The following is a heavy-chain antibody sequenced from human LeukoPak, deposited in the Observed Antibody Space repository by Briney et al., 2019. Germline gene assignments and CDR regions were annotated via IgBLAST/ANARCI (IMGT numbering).Heavy chain of an antibody. CDR3: ARELRFLEWYRMDV. J-gene: IGHJ6*04. Sequence: SETLSLTCTVSGGSISSGSYYWSWIRQPAGKGLEWIGRIYTSGSTNYNPSLKSRVTISVDTSKNQFSLKLSSVTAADTAVYYCARELRFLEWYRMDVWGKGTTVTVSS. CDR1: GGSISSGSYY. D-gene: IGHD3-3*01. CDR2: IYTSGST. V-gene: IGHV4-61*02.